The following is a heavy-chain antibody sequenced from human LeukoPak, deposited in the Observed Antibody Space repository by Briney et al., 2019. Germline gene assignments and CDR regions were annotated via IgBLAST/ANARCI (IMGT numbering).Heavy chain of an antibody. CDR3: AREGRRYNWFDP. CDR1: GYTFTSYG. D-gene: IGHD6-25*01. J-gene: IGHJ5*02. CDR2: MNPNSGNT. Sequence: ASVKVSCKASGYTFTSYGISWVRQAPGQGLEWMGWMNPNSGNTGYAQKFQGRVTITRNTSISTAYMELSSLRSEDTAVYYCAREGRRYNWFDPWGQGTLVTVSS. V-gene: IGHV1-8*03.